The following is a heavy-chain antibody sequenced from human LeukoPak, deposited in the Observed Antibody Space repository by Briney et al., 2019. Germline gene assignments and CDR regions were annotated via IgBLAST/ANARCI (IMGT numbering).Heavy chain of an antibody. J-gene: IGHJ4*02. D-gene: IGHD3-22*01. CDR1: GFTFSSYS. V-gene: IGHV3-21*01. CDR2: ISRSSSYI. CDR3: ASAFDPTYYYDSSGYWDFDY. Sequence: GGSLRLSCAASGFTFSSYSMNWVRQAPGKGLEWVSSISRSSSYIYYADSVKGRFTISRDNAKNSLYLQMNSLRAEDTAVYYCASAFDPTYYYDSSGYWDFDYWGQGTLVTVSS.